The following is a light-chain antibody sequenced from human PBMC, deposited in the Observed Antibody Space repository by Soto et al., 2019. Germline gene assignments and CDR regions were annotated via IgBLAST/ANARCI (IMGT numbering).Light chain of an antibody. Sequence: QSALTQPASVSGAPGQSITISCTVTSSDVGGYNYVSWYQQHPGKAPKLMIYEVSNRPSGVSNRFSGFKSGHTASLTISGLQAEYEADYYCSSYTSSSTRVFGTGTKVTVL. J-gene: IGLJ1*01. CDR1: SSDVGGYNY. CDR2: EVS. CDR3: SSYTSSSTRV. V-gene: IGLV2-14*01.